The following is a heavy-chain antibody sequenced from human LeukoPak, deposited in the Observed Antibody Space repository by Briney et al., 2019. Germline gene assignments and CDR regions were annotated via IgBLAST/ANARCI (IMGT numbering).Heavy chain of an antibody. Sequence: SETLSLTCTVSGYSISSGYYWGWIRQPPGKGLEWIGSIYHSGSTYYNPSFKSRVTISVDTSKNQFSLKLNSVSAADTAVYYCARLTVPLRFDPWGQGTLVTVSS. J-gene: IGHJ5*02. CDR2: IYHSGST. V-gene: IGHV4-38-2*02. CDR1: GYSISSGYY. D-gene: IGHD2-2*01. CDR3: ARLTVPLRFDP.